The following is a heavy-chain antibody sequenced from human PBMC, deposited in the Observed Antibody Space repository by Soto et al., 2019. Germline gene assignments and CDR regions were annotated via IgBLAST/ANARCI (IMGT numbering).Heavy chain of an antibody. J-gene: IGHJ4*02. CDR2: INHSGHS. D-gene: IGHD3-3*01. CDR1: GASLSDNY. Sequence: QVQLQQWGAGLVKPSETLSLTCAVYGASLSDNYWSWIRQPPGKGLEWIGEINHSGHSNYNPSLKSRVTISVDTSKSQVSLKLRSVTAADTAVYYCARGRGDLDYWGQGSQVTVSS. V-gene: IGHV4-34*01. CDR3: ARGRGDLDY.